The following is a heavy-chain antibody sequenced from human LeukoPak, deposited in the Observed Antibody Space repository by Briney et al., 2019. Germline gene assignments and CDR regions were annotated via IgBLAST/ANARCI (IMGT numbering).Heavy chain of an antibody. D-gene: IGHD6-13*01. J-gene: IGHJ4*02. V-gene: IGHV4-59*12. CDR1: GASISSYY. CDR3: ARDVVAAAGTWDY. Sequence: SSETLSLTCTVSGASISSYYWSWIRQPPGKGLEWIGYIYYSGSTNYNPSLESRVTMSVDTSKNQLSLKLSSVTAADTAVYYCARDVVAAAGTWDYWGQGTLVTVSP. CDR2: IYYSGST.